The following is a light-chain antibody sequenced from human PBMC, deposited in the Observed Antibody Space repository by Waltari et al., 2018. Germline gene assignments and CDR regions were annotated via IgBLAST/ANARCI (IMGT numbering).Light chain of an antibody. CDR3: QQFYSRPWT. CDR1: QSLFYPSTYQDY. J-gene: IGKJ1*01. CDR2: WAS. Sequence: DIVMTQSPDSLAVSLGERATISCKSRQSLFYPSTYQDYLAWYQKKPGQPPILLVSWASTRESGVPDRFSGSGSGTDFTLTINGLQAEDVAVYYCQQFYSRPWTFGQGTRV. V-gene: IGKV4-1*01.